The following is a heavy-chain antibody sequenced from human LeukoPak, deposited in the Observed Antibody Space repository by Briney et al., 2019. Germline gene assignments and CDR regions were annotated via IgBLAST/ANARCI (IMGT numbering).Heavy chain of an antibody. J-gene: IGHJ4*02. CDR2: ISAYYGNT. CDR1: GYTFTSYG. Sequence: GASVKVSCKASGYTFTSYGISWVRQAPGQGLEWMGWISAYYGNTNYAQKLQGRVTMTTDTSPSTAYMELRSLRSDDTAVYDCERATGIAAAGHFDYWGQGTLVTVSS. CDR3: ERATGIAAAGHFDY. V-gene: IGHV1-18*01. D-gene: IGHD6-13*01.